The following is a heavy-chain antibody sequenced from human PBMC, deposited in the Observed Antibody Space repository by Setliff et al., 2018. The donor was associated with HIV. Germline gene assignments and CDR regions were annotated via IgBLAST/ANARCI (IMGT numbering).Heavy chain of an antibody. D-gene: IGHD2-15*01. J-gene: IGHJ4*02. Sequence: ASVKVSCKASGYTFTTYGVNWVRQAPGQGLEWMGWINSYNGNTKFAQKFQGRVTMTTDTSTRTAYMELRSLRSDDTAVYFCARAGAAETSHFDYWGQGTLVTVSS. CDR3: ARAGAAETSHFDY. V-gene: IGHV1-18*04. CDR2: INSYNGNT. CDR1: GYTFTTYG.